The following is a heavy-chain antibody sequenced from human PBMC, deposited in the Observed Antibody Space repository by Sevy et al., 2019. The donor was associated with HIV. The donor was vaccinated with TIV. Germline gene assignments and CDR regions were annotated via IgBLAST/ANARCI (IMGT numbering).Heavy chain of an antibody. D-gene: IGHD3-16*01. V-gene: IGHV3-23*01. Sequence: GGSLRLSCAASGFSFTNYAMAWVRQAPGNGLEWVSSISASGASTYYADSVKGRFTISRDISKNTLYLHLNSLRADDTALYYCAKAGDVYVWGSFHLDYWGQRTLVTVSS. CDR3: AKAGDVYVWGSFHLDY. CDR1: GFSFTNYA. CDR2: ISASGAST. J-gene: IGHJ4*02.